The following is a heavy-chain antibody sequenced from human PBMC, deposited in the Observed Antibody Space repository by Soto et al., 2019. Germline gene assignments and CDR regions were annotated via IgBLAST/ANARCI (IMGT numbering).Heavy chain of an antibody. CDR2: ISAYNGNT. V-gene: IGHV1-18*01. CDR1: CYTFTRYG. CDR3: ARDDYDSSGQSWFDP. J-gene: IGHJ5*02. D-gene: IGHD3-22*01. Sequence: AXSVKVSWDASCYTFTRYGISWVRQAPVQGLEWMGWISAYNGNTNYSQKLQGRVTMTTDASTSTAYMELRSLRSDDTAVYYCARDDYDSSGQSWFDPWGQGTLVTVSS.